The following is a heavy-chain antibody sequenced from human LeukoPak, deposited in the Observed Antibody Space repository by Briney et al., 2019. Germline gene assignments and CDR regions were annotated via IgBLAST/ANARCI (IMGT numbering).Heavy chain of an antibody. J-gene: IGHJ6*02. CDR1: GFTFSSYA. Sequence: GALRLSCAASGFTFSSYAMHWVRQAPGKGLEWVAVISYDGSNKYYADSVKGRFTISRDNSKNTLYLQMNSLRAEDTAAYYCARGITIFGVALYGMDVWGQGTTVTVSS. CDR3: ARGITIFGVALYGMDV. V-gene: IGHV3-30-3*01. CDR2: ISYDGSNK. D-gene: IGHD3-3*01.